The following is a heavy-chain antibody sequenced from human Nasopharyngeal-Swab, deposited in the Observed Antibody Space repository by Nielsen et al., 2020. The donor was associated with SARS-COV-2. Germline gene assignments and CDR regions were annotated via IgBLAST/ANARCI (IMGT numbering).Heavy chain of an antibody. CDR1: GGTFSSYA. J-gene: IGHJ6*02. D-gene: IGHD2-15*01. V-gene: IGHV1-69*13. Sequence: SVKVSCKASGGTFSSYAISWVRQAPGQGLEWMGGIIPIFGTANYAQKFQGRVTITADESTSTAYMELNSLRSEDTAVYYCAREHIVVVVAATPIYYYYGMDVWGQGTTVTVSS. CDR2: IIPIFGTA. CDR3: AREHIVVVVAATPIYYYYGMDV.